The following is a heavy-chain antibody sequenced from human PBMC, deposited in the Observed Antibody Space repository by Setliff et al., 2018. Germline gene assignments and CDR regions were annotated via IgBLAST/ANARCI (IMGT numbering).Heavy chain of an antibody. CDR3: AREQWLDPPGYYYMDV. D-gene: IGHD6-19*01. Sequence: TSETLSLTCTVSGGSISSGDYYWSWIRQPPGKGLEWIGYIYSSGSTYYNPSLKSRVSISVGTSKNQFSLKLSSVTAADMAVYYCAREQWLDPPGYYYMDVWAKGTTVTVSS. CDR1: GGSISSGDYY. V-gene: IGHV4-30-4*08. J-gene: IGHJ6*03. CDR2: IYSSGST.